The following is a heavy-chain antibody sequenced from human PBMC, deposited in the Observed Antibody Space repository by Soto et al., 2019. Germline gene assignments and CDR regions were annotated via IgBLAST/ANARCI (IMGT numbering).Heavy chain of an antibody. CDR2: ISAYNGNT. J-gene: IGHJ4*02. Sequence: ASVKVSCKASGYTFTSYGISWVRQAPGQGLEWMGWISAYNGNTNYAQKLQGRVTMTTDTSTSTAYMELRSLRSDDTAVYYCVCTEESRGLRYFDWLYWGQGTLVTVSS. CDR1: GYTFTSYG. V-gene: IGHV1-18*01. D-gene: IGHD3-9*01. CDR3: VCTEESRGLRYFDWLY.